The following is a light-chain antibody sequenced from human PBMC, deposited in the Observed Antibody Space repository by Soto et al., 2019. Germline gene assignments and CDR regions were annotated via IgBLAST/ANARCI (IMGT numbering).Light chain of an antibody. CDR2: GAS. Sequence: EIVLTQSPGALSLSPGERATLSCRASQRVSSSYLAWYQQKPGQAPRLLIYGASSRATGIPDRFSGSGSGTDFTLTISRLEPEDFAVYFCQQYSSSPSFTFGQGTKVEI. CDR3: QQYSSSPSFT. CDR1: QRVSSSY. V-gene: IGKV3-20*01. J-gene: IGKJ2*01.